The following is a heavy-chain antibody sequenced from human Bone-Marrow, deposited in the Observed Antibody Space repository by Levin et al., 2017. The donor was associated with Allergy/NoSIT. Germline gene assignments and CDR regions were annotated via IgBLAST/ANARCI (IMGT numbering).Heavy chain of an antibody. Sequence: ASVKVSCKASGYTFTSYDINWVRQATGQGLEWMGWMNPNSGNTGYAQKFQGRVTMTRNTSISTAYMELSSLRSEDTAVYYCARGSRSSSWYSYYYYGMDVWGQGTTVTVSS. V-gene: IGHV1-8*01. D-gene: IGHD6-13*01. CDR1: GYTFTSYD. CDR3: ARGSRSSSWYSYYYYGMDV. CDR2: MNPNSGNT. J-gene: IGHJ6*02.